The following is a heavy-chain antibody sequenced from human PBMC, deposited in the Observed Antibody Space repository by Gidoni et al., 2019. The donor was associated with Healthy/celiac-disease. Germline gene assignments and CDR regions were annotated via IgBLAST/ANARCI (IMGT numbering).Heavy chain of an antibody. CDR3: AKDRSVTTHSGILGYYGMDV. CDR1: GFTFSSYG. CDR2: ISYDGSNK. V-gene: IGHV3-30*18. J-gene: IGHJ6*02. D-gene: IGHD4-17*01. Sequence: QVQLVESGGGVVQPGRSLSLSCAASGFTFSSYGMHWVRTAPSQGLEWVAVISYDGSNKYYADAVKGRFTISRDNSKNTLYLQMNSLRAEDTAVYYCAKDRSVTTHSGILGYYGMDVWGQGTTVTVSS.